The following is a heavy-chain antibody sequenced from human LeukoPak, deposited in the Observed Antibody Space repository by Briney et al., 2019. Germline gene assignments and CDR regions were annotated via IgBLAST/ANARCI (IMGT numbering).Heavy chain of an antibody. J-gene: IGHJ3*02. CDR1: GGSISSGDYY. Sequence: PSETLSLTCTVSGGSISSGDYYWSWIRQPPGKGLEWIGYIYYSGSTYYNPSLKSRVTISVDTSKNQFSLKLSSVTAADTAVYYCARVGSSTSGGGVDAFDIWGQGTMVTVSS. D-gene: IGHD2-2*01. CDR2: IYYSGST. V-gene: IGHV4-30-4*01. CDR3: ARVGSSTSGGGVDAFDI.